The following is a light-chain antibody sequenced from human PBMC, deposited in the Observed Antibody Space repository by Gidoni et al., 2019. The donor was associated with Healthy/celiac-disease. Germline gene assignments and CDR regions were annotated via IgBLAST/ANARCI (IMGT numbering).Light chain of an antibody. CDR3: QVWDSSSDLVV. Sequence: SSVLTQPPSVSVAPGKTARITCGGNNIGMKSVHWYKQKPGQSPVLVISYDSDRPSGIPERFSGSNSGNTATLTISRVEAGDEADYYCQVWDSSSDLVVFGGGTKLTVL. J-gene: IGLJ2*01. V-gene: IGLV3-21*04. CDR2: YDS. CDR1: NIGMKS.